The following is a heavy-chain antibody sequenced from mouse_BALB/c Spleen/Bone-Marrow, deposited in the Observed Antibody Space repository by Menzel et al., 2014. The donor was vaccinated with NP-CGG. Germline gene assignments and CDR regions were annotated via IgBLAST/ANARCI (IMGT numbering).Heavy chain of an antibody. Sequence: VMLVESGGGLVKPGGSLKLSCAASGFTFSSYAMSWVRQTPEKRLKWVASISSGSSTYYPDSVKGRFTISRGNARNILYLQMSSLRSEDTAMYYCARGRTRGYTMDYWGQGTSVTVSS. V-gene: IGHV5-6-5*01. CDR2: ISSGSST. CDR3: ARGRTRGYTMDY. CDR1: GFTFSSYA. J-gene: IGHJ4*01.